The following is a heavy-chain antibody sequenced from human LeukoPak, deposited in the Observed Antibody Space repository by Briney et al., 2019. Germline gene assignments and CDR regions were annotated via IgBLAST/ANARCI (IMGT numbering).Heavy chain of an antibody. J-gene: IGHJ4*02. Sequence: GGSLRLSCEASGFTFSDYYMSWIRQAPGKGLEWVSYIPSTSSYTSYADSVKGRFTIFRDNAKNSLYLQMNSLRAEDTAVYYCARAANTAAGTPTLAIDYWGQGTLVTVSS. CDR2: IPSTSSYT. V-gene: IGHV3-11*05. CDR3: ARAANTAAGTPTLAIDY. D-gene: IGHD6-13*01. CDR1: GFTFSDYY.